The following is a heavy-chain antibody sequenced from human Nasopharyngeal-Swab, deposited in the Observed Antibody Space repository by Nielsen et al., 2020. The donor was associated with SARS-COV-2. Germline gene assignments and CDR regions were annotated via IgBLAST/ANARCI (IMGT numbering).Heavy chain of an antibody. CDR1: GFTFSSYA. J-gene: IGHJ3*02. CDR3: AKALRGDAFDI. V-gene: IGHV3-23*01. CDR2: ISGSGGST. Sequence: GESLKISCAASGFTFSSYAMSWVRHPPGKGLEWVSAISGSGGSTYYADSVKGRFTISRDNSKNTLYLQMNSLRAEDTAVYYCAKALRGDAFDIWGQGTMVTVSS.